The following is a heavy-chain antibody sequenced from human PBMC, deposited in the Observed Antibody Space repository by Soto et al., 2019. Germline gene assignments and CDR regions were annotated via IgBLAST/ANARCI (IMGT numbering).Heavy chain of an antibody. D-gene: IGHD3-3*01. CDR3: ATQTISYTWDA. J-gene: IGHJ6*02. CDR1: GDGPYW. V-gene: IGHV4-4*02. Sequence: SETLSLTCAGSGDGPYWWGWVRQPPGRGLEWIGEIARDGTTYYNPSLKSRVTMSIDTSKNQFSLTLNSVTAADTALYYCATQTISYTWDAWGQGTTVTVSS. CDR2: IARDGTT.